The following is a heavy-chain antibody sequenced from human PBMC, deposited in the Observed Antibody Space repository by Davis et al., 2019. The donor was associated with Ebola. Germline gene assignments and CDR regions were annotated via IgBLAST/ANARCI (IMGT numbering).Heavy chain of an antibody. J-gene: IGHJ6*02. CDR3: ARAGPLWSGHYLYYYYGMDV. CDR1: GGSVSSGSYY. Sequence: MPSETLSLTCTVSGGSVSSGSYYWSWIRQPPGKGLEWIGYIYYSGSTNYNPSLKSRVTISVDTSKNQFSLKLSSVTAADTAVYYCARAGPLWSGHYLYYYYGMDVWGQGTTVTVSS. V-gene: IGHV4-61*01. D-gene: IGHD3-3*01. CDR2: IYYSGST.